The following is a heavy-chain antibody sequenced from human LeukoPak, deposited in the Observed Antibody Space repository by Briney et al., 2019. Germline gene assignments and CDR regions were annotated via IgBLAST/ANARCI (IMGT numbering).Heavy chain of an antibody. V-gene: IGHV4-39*01. CDR2: IYYSGST. D-gene: IGHD1-14*01. J-gene: IGHJ6*03. Sequence: SETLSLTCTVSGGSISGSSYYWGWIRQPPGKELEWIGSIYYSGSTYYNPSLKSRVTISVDTSKNQFSLKLSSVTAADTAVYYCARHGTAPYYYHYYMDVWGKGTTVTVSS. CDR1: GGSISGSSYY. CDR3: ARHGTAPYYYHYYMDV.